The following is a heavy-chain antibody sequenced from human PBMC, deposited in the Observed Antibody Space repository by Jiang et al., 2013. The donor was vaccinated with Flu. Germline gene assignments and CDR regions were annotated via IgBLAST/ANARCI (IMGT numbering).Heavy chain of an antibody. CDR1: GYTFVNYA. CDR2: INTNTGNP. D-gene: IGHD3-9*01. CDR3: ARVYLTGSLSYFDY. V-gene: IGHV7-4-1*02. J-gene: IGHJ4*02. Sequence: KVACKTSGYTFVNYALNWVRQAPGQGLEWMGWINTNTGNPTYAQGFTGRFVFSLDTSVNTAYLQISSLKAEDTAVYYCARVYLTGSLSYFDYWGQGTLVTVSS.